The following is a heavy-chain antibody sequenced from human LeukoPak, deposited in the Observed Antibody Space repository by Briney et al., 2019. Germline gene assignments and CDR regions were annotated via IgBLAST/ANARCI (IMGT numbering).Heavy chain of an antibody. CDR1: GFTFINAW. D-gene: IGHD1-26*01. Sequence: PGGSLRLSCAASGFTFINAWMAWVRQAPGKGLEWVGRIKAKAHGGTIEYAAPVKGRFTISRDDSKNTLYLQMGSLKTEDTAVYYCTTDGVGVEGATYDNWGQGTLVSVSS. V-gene: IGHV3-15*01. J-gene: IGHJ4*02. CDR2: IKAKAHGGTI. CDR3: TTDGVGVEGATYDN.